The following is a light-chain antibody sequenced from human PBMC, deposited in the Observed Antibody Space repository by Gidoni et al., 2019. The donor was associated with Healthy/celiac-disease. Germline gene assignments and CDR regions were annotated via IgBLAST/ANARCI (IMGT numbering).Light chain of an antibody. J-gene: IGLJ2*01. CDR2: SNN. V-gene: IGLV1-44*01. CDR1: SSNIGSNT. Sequence: QSVLTQPPSASGPPGQRVTISCSGSSSNIGSNTVNWYHQPPGTAPKLLIYSNNQRPSGVPDRFSGSKSGTSASLAISGLQSEDEADYYCAAWDDSLNGYVVFGGGTKLTVL. CDR3: AAWDDSLNGYVV.